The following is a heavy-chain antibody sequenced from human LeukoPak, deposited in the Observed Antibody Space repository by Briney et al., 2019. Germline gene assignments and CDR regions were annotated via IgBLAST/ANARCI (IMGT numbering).Heavy chain of an antibody. CDR3: AKDPLTFGGVGFFDY. J-gene: IGHJ4*02. V-gene: IGHV3-23*01. CDR1: GFTFSSYA. CDR2: ISGSGGST. D-gene: IGHD3-16*01. Sequence: GGSLRLSYAASGFTFSSYAMSWVRQAPGKGLEWVTAISGSGGSTYYADSVKGRFPISRDNPKNTLYLPMNSLSAEDTAVYYCAKDPLTFGGVGFFDYWGQGTLVTVSA.